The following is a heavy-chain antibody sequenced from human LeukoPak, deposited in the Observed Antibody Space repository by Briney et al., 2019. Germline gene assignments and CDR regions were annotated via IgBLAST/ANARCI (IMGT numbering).Heavy chain of an antibody. Sequence: GGSLRRSCTASGFTFSDYYMSWIRQAPGKGLEWVSYISGSGSTIYYADSVKGRFTISRDNAKNSLYLQMISLRAEDTAVYFCARGSGDSSGTFDYWGQGTLVTVSS. CDR1: GFTFSDYY. J-gene: IGHJ4*02. V-gene: IGHV3-11*01. CDR2: ISGSGSTI. CDR3: ARGSGDSSGTFDY. D-gene: IGHD3-22*01.